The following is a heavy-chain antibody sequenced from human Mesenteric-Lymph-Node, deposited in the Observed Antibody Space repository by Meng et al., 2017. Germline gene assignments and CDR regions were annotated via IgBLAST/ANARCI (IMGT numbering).Heavy chain of an antibody. D-gene: IGHD3-10*01. J-gene: IGHJ4*02. V-gene: IGHV3-23*01. CDR2: ISGSGGST. CDR1: GFTFSSYA. Sequence: GESLKISCAASGFTFSSYAMSWVRQAPGKGLEWVSAISGSGGSTYHADSVKGRFNISRDNSKNTLYLQMSSLRAEDTAVYYCAKGSTYYYGSGSYTYFDYCGQAIL. CDR3: AKGSTYYYGSGSYTYFDY.